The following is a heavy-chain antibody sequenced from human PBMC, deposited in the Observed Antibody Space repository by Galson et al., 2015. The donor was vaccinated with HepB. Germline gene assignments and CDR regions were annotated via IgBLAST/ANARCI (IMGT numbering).Heavy chain of an antibody. CDR1: GFTFGDYA. V-gene: IGHV3-49*04. J-gene: IGHJ4*02. Sequence: SLRLSCAASGFTFGDYAMSWVRQAPGKGLEWVGFIRNKAYGGTTEYAASVKGRFIISRDDSKSIAYLQMNSLKTEDTAVYYCTRGRSYCSSTSCLFYMGYYFDYWGQGTLVTVSS. CDR2: IRNKAYGGTT. D-gene: IGHD2-2*01. CDR3: TRGRSYCSSTSCLFYMGYYFDY.